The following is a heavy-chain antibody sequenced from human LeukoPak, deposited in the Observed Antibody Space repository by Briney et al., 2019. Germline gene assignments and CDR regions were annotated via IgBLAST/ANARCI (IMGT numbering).Heavy chain of an antibody. CDR3: AKAFRDYVWGSYHPFDY. J-gene: IGHJ4*02. CDR1: GFTFSNYG. CDR2: ISGSGDTT. V-gene: IGHV3-23*01. D-gene: IGHD3-16*02. Sequence: PGGTLRLSCAASGFTFSNYGMNWVRQAPGKGLEWVSGISGSGDTTYYADSVKGRFTISRDNSKNTLYVQMNSLRAEDTAVYYCAKAFRDYVWGSYHPFDYWGQGTLVTVSS.